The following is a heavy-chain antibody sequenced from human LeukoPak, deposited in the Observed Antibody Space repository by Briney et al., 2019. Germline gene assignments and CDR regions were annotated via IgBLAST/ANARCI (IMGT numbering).Heavy chain of an antibody. CDR2: IYYSGST. J-gene: IGHJ2*01. CDR3: ARAFRARYFDL. D-gene: IGHD2/OR15-2a*01. Sequence: SETLSLTCTVSGGSITTSSYYWGWIRQPPGEGLEWIGIIYYSGSTYYNPSLKGRVTISVDTSKNQFSLKLSSVTAADTAVYYCARAFRARYFDLWGRGTLVTVSS. V-gene: IGHV4-39*01. CDR1: GGSITTSSYY.